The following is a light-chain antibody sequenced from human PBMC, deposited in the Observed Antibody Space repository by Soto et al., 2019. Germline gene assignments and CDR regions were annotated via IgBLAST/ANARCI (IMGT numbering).Light chain of an antibody. Sequence: EIVMTQSPATMCVSPGERVTLSYRPSQSVDSNLVWYQQTPGQSPTLLSFRASTRATGIPARFSGSVSRTEFTLTISSLQSQDLSVYYCQQYHHWPPITCGQGTRLEI. J-gene: IGKJ5*01. V-gene: IGKV3-15*01. CDR1: QSVDSN. CDR2: RAS. CDR3: QQYHHWPPIT.